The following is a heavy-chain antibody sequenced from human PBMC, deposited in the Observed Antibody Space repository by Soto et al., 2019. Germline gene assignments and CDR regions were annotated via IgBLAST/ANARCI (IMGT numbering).Heavy chain of an antibody. J-gene: IGHJ4*02. CDR3: ARELDPYYGGNSLSLDY. D-gene: IGHD4-17*01. Sequence: QVQLVQSGAEVKKPGSSVKVSCKASGGSFSTYGINWVRLAPGQGLEWMGGIIPKFGTTNYAQKFRGRVTITGDESTNTDYMELNYLRSEDTAVYFCARELDPYYGGNSLSLDYWGQGTLVTVSS. CDR2: IIPKFGTT. CDR1: GGSFSTYG. V-gene: IGHV1-69*13.